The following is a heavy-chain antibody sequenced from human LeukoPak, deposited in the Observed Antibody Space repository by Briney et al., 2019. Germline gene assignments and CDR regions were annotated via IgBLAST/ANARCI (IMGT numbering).Heavy chain of an antibody. CDR1: GGSISSGSYY. CDR3: AREADCTNGVCYTHAFDI. V-gene: IGHV4-61*02. CDR2: IYTSGST. Sequence: SQTLSLTCTVSGGSISSGSYYWSWIRQPAGKGLEWIGRIYTSGSTNYNPSLKSRVTISVDTSKNQFPLKLSSATAADTAVYYCAREADCTNGVCYTHAFDIWGQGTMVTVSS. D-gene: IGHD2-8*01. J-gene: IGHJ3*02.